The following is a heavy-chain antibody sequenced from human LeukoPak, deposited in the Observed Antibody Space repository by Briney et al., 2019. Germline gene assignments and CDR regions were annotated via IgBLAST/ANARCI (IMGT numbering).Heavy chain of an antibody. D-gene: IGHD2-2*01. V-gene: IGHV4-34*01. CDR3: ARSPRGIVVVPAGGYYFDY. CDR1: GGSFSGYY. CDR2: INHSGST. Sequence: SETLSLTCAVYGGSFSGYYWSWICQPPGKGLEWIGEINHSGSTNYNPSLKSRVTISVDTSKNQFSLKLSSVTAADTAVYYCARSPRGIVVVPAGGYYFDYWGQGTLVTVSS. J-gene: IGHJ4*02.